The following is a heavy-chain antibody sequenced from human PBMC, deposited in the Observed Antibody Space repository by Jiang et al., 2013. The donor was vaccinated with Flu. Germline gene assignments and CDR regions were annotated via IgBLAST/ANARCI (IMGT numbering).Heavy chain of an antibody. CDR2: ISGSGGST. D-gene: IGHD1-26*01. CDR3: ARGVGATEAIDY. Sequence: SAISGSGGSTYYADSVKGRFTISRDNSKNTLYLQMNSLRAEDTAVYYCARGVGATEAIDYWGQGTLVTVSS. J-gene: IGHJ4*02. V-gene: IGHV3-23*01.